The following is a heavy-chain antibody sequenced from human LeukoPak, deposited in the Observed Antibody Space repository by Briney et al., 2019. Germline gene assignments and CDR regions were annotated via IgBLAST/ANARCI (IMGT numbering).Heavy chain of an antibody. Sequence: PGGSLRLSCATSGFSFSSSWMSWVRQAPGKGLEWVANINQDGSEKYYVDSVKGRFTISRDNAENSLFLQMNSLRAEDTAIYYCARLSTAAADSDYWGQGTLVTVSS. V-gene: IGHV3-7*01. CDR1: GFSFSSSW. CDR2: INQDGSEK. J-gene: IGHJ4*02. CDR3: ARLSTAAADSDY. D-gene: IGHD6-25*01.